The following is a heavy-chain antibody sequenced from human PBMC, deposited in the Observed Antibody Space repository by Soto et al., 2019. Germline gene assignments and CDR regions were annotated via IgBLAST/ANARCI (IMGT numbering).Heavy chain of an antibody. CDR2: VSGHDGNT. J-gene: IGHJ6*02. Sequence: QVQLVQSGAEVKKPGASVKVSCKTSGYTFINHGISWVRQAPGQGLEWMGWVSGHDGNTKYAQKFKGRVTMTTETSTSTAYMELRSLTSDDTAMYFCARDPNDSSAYYHHYYYGMDVWGQGTTVTVSS. CDR1: GYTFINHG. D-gene: IGHD3-22*01. V-gene: IGHV1-18*04. CDR3: ARDPNDSSAYYHHYYYGMDV.